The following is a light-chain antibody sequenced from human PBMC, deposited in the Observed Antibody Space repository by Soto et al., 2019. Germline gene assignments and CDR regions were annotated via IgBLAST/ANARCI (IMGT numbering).Light chain of an antibody. CDR1: QSVSSY. Sequence: EIVLTQSPATLSLSPWERATLFCRASQSVSSYFAWYQQKPGQAPNPLIYDSSNRATGIPARFSGSGSGTDFTLTISSLEPDDFDVYYCQQRSNRPLTFGQRT. CDR3: QQRSNRPLT. CDR2: DSS. V-gene: IGKV3-11*01. J-gene: IGKJ5*01.